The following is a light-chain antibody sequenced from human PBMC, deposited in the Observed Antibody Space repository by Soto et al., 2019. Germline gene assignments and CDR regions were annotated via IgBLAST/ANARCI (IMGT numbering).Light chain of an antibody. Sequence: ELGLTQTPEKQSLSPWERATLSCRAGQSVRSSYLAWYQQKPGQAPRLLIYDASNRATGIPDRFSGSGSGTDFTLTISRLEPEDFAVHSCEQYCGSMTFGQGSNVDIK. CDR3: EQYCGSMT. V-gene: IGKV3-20*01. CDR2: DAS. J-gene: IGKJ1*01. CDR1: QSVRSSY.